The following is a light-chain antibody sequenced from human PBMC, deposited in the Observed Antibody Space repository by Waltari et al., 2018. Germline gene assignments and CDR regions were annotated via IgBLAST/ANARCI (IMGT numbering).Light chain of an antibody. CDR1: GAAFGTYTL. V-gene: IGLV2-23*01. J-gene: IGLJ1*01. CDR2: EAT. Sequence: QSALTQPASVSGSPGQSLPVSSTGSGAAFGTYTLLPSYQQPPGKAPKLIIYEATKRPSGFSNRFSGSKSGNMASLTISGLQAEDEAEYYCCSFAGRSTWVFGTGTKVTVL. CDR3: CSFAGRSTWV.